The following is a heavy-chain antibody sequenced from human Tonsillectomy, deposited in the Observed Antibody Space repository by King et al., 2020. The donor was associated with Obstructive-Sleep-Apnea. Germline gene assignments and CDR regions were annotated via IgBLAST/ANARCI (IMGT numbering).Heavy chain of an antibody. Sequence: QLVQSGAEVKKPGASVKVSCKASGYTFTGYYMHWVRQAPGQGLEWMGWINPNSGGTNYAQKFQGWVTMTRDTPISTAYMELSRLRSDDTAVYYCARSVYCTNGVCYSYFDYWGQGPLVPVSS. V-gene: IGHV1-2*04. CDR3: ARSVYCTNGVCYSYFDY. CDR1: GYTFTGYY. CDR2: INPNSGGT. D-gene: IGHD2-8*01. J-gene: IGHJ4*02.